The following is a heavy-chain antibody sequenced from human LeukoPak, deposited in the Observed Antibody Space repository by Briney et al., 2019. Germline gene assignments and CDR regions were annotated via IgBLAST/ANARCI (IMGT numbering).Heavy chain of an antibody. CDR2: IFYSGST. J-gene: IGHJ4*02. CDR3: VGLNVVVVSSAFYLDN. Sequence: SATLSLTCTVSGGSISGNYWSWYRQVPGKGLEWIGYIFYSGSTNYNPSLKSRVTISIDSSKNQISLKLTSVTAADTAVYYCVGLNVVVVSSAFYLDNWGPGTLITVSS. V-gene: IGHV4-59*01. CDR1: GGSISGNY. D-gene: IGHD2-15*01.